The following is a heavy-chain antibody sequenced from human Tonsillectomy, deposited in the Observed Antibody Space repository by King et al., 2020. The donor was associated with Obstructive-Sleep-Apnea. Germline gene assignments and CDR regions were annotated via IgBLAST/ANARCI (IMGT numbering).Heavy chain of an antibody. Sequence: QLQESGPGLVKPSETLSLTCTVSGGSISSYYCSWIRQPAGKGLEWIGRIYTNGSTNYYPSLNSRVTMSVDTSKNQFSLKLSSVTAADTAVYYCARGGSSNYYYYGMDVWGQGTTVTVSS. V-gene: IGHV4-4*07. D-gene: IGHD3-16*01. CDR2: IYTNGST. CDR3: ARGGSSNYYYYGMDV. J-gene: IGHJ6*02. CDR1: GGSISSYY.